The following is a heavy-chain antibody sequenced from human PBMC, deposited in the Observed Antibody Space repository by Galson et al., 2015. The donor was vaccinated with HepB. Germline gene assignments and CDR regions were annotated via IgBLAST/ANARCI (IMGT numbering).Heavy chain of an antibody. CDR2: INAGNGNT. CDR1: GYTFTSYP. D-gene: IGHD6-19*01. CDR3: ARPNSSGWIYYFDY. Sequence: SVKVSCKASGYTFTSYPMHWVRQAPGQRLEWMGWINAGNGNTKYSQKFQGRVTITRDTSASTAYMELSSLRSEDTAIYYCARPNSSGWIYYFDYWGQGTLFTVSS. V-gene: IGHV1-3*01. J-gene: IGHJ4*02.